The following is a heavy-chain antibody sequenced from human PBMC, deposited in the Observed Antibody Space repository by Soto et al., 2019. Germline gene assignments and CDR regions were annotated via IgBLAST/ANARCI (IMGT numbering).Heavy chain of an antibody. D-gene: IGHD2-2*01. CDR3: AREPQHCSSTSCPLDI. V-gene: IGHV1-69*04. CDR2: IIPILGIA. CDR1: GGTFSSYT. Sequence: GASVKVSCKACGGTFSSYTISWVRQAPEQGLEWMGRIIPILGIANYAQKFQGRVTITADKSTSTAYMELSSLRSEDTAVYYCAREPQHCSSTSCPLDIWGQGTMVTVSS. J-gene: IGHJ3*02.